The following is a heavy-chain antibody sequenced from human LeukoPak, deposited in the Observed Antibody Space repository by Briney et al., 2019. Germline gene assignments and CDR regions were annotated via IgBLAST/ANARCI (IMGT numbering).Heavy chain of an antibody. CDR2: IYYRGST. Sequence: SETLSLTCAVSGGSISSSTFYWVWIGQPPGKGLEWIGMIYYRGSTYYDPSLKSRVTISVDTSKNQFSLKLSSVTAADTAVYYCARLLDSSGLFDYWGQGTLVTVSS. D-gene: IGHD3-22*01. J-gene: IGHJ4*02. V-gene: IGHV4-39*01. CDR3: ARLLDSSGLFDY. CDR1: GGSISSSTFY.